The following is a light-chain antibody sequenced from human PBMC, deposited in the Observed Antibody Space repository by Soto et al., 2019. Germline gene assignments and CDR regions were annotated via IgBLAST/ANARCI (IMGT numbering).Light chain of an antibody. CDR2: AAS. CDR3: QQYDSPPLYI. J-gene: IGKJ2*01. CDR1: QSVSSSY. Sequence: EIVLTQSPGTLSLSPGERATLFCRASQSVSSSYLAWYQQKPGQAPRLLIYAASSRATGIPDGFSGSGSGTDFIRTISRLEPEDFAVDYCQQYDSPPLYIFGQGTKLEIK. V-gene: IGKV3-20*01.